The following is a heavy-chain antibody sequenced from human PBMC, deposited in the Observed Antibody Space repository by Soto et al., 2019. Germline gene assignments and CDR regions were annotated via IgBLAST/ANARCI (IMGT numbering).Heavy chain of an antibody. V-gene: IGHV3-15*01. CDR2: IKSKTDGGTT. CDR3: TTVSSSWYYFDY. Sequence: GGSLSLSCAASGFTFSNAWMSWVRQAPGKGLEWVGRIKSKTDGGTTDYAAPVKGRFTISRDDSKNTLYLQMNSLKTEDTAVYYCTTVSSSWYYFDYWGQGTLVTVSS. CDR1: GFTFSNAW. D-gene: IGHD6-13*01. J-gene: IGHJ4*02.